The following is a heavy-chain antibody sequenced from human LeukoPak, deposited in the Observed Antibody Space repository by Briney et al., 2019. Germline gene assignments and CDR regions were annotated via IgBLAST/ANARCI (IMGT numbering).Heavy chain of an antibody. CDR2: IAASSGHT. J-gene: IGHJ4*02. V-gene: IGHV3-23*01. CDR3: VKDRLINSDF. CDR1: GFTFSNYP. D-gene: IGHD6-6*01. Sequence: GGSLRLSCTATGFTFSNYPMTWVRQAPGKGPEWVSYIAASSGHTNYADSVKGRFTISRDNPKNTLYLQMNSLRVEDTAVYYCVKDRLINSDFWGQGTLVTVPS.